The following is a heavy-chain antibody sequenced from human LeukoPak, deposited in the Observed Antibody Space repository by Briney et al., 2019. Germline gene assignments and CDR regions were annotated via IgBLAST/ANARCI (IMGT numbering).Heavy chain of an antibody. D-gene: IGHD2-2*01. CDR2: ISGSGGST. CDR3: AKYCSSTSCYDY. J-gene: IGHJ4*02. CDR1: GFTFSSYA. Sequence: GGSLRLSCAASGFTFSSYAVSWVRQAPGKGLEWVSAISGSGGSTYYADSVKGRFTISRDNSKNTLYLQMNSLRAEDTAGYYCAKYCSSTSCYDYWGQGTLVTVSS. V-gene: IGHV3-23*01.